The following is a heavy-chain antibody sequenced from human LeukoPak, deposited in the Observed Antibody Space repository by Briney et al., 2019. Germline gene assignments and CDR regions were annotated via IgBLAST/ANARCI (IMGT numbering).Heavy chain of an antibody. CDR3: ARGFSSGWYPYFDY. V-gene: IGHV4-59*01. Sequence: SETLSLTCTVSGGSISSYHWSWIRQPPGKGLEWIGYIYYSGSTNYNPSLKSRVTISVDTSKNQFSLKLSSVTAADTAVYYCARGFSSGWYPYFDYWGQGTLVTVSS. J-gene: IGHJ4*02. CDR2: IYYSGST. D-gene: IGHD6-19*01. CDR1: GGSISSYH.